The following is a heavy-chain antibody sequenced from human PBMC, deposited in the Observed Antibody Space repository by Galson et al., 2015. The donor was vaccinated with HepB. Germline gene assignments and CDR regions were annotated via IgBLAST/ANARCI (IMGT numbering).Heavy chain of an antibody. V-gene: IGHV3-30*04. CDR1: GFTFSDYA. CDR3: ARARGLVVMTELIDL. J-gene: IGHJ2*01. Sequence: SLRLSCAVSGFTFSDYAMHWVRQPPGKGLEWVAVISYDGSNKNYADSVKGRFTISRDNSKNTLYLQMSSLRAEDTAVYYCARARGLVVMTELIDLWGRGTLVTVSS. CDR2: ISYDGSNK. D-gene: IGHD2-21*02.